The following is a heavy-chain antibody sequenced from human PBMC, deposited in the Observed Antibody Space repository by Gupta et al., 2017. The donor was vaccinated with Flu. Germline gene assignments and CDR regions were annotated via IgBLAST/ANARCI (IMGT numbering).Heavy chain of an antibody. Sequence: YFGSWIRQEPVKGLKWIGSVHYSGTAYYNPSLMSRLMMSIDTSKNEFSLGVTSLTAADTASYYGARRGTYFFDFWGQGALVTVSS. CDR1: YF. J-gene: IGHJ4*02. CDR2: VHYSGTA. V-gene: IGHV4-31*02. CDR3: ARRGTYFFDF.